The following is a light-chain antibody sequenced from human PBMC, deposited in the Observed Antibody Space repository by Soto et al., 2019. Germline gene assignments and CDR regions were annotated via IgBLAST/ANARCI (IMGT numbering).Light chain of an antibody. V-gene: IGKV1-39*01. J-gene: IGKJ4*01. CDR1: QYISDL. Sequence: DIQMTQSPSSLSASVGDRVTITCRASQYISDLLNWYQQKPGKAPVILIYAASTLQSGVPSRFNGGGSETNFTLIISSLQPEDFATYYCQQSYTTPLTFGGGTKVEIK. CDR2: AAS. CDR3: QQSYTTPLT.